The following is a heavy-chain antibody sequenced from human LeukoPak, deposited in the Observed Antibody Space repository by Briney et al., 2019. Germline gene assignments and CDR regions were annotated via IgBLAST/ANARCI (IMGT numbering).Heavy chain of an antibody. V-gene: IGHV3-66*01. CDR1: GFTVSSNY. Sequence: PGGSLRLSCAASGFTVSSNYMNWVRQAPGKGLEWVSLIYSGGSTHYADSAKGRFTISRDNSKNTLYLQMNSLRAEDTAVYCARGGDSSYYGDYWGQGTLVTVSS. D-gene: IGHD3-22*01. CDR2: IYSGGST. CDR3: ARGGDSSYYGDY. J-gene: IGHJ4*02.